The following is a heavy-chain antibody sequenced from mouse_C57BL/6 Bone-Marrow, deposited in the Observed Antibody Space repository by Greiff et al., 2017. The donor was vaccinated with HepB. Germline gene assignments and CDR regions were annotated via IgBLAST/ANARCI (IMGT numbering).Heavy chain of an antibody. Sequence: EVQLVESGGGLVQPGGSLKLSCAASGFTFSHYGMAWVRQAPRKGPEWVAFISNLAYSIYYADTVTGRFTISRENAKNTLYLEMSSLRSEDTAMYYCARRGVYYGNGFDYWGQGTTLTVSS. J-gene: IGHJ2*01. CDR1: GFTFSHYG. CDR2: ISNLAYSI. V-gene: IGHV5-15*04. CDR3: ARRGVYYGNGFDY. D-gene: IGHD2-1*01.